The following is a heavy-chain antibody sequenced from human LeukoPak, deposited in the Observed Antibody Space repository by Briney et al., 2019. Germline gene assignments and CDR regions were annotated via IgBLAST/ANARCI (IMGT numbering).Heavy chain of an antibody. CDR1: GGSFSGYY. V-gene: IGHV4-34*01. CDR3: ARGRWFDP. CDR2: INHSGST. J-gene: IGHJ5*02. Sequence: PSETLSLTCAVYGGSFSGYYWSWIRQPPGKGLEWIGEINHSGSTNYNPSLKSRVTISVDTSKNQFSLKLSSVTAADTAVYYCARGRWFDPWGQGTLVAVSS.